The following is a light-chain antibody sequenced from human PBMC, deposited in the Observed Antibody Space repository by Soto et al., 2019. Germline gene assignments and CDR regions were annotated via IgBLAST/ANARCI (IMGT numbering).Light chain of an antibody. Sequence: ATQMTQSPPSLSASVGDRITITCRASQDIRNDLGWYQQKPGEAPKLLMYAASRLQSGVPSRFSGSGSGTEFTLTISTLQHEDFATYYCLQDYNYPLTFGGGTKVEIK. CDR1: QDIRND. CDR3: LQDYNYPLT. CDR2: AAS. J-gene: IGKJ4*01. V-gene: IGKV1-6*01.